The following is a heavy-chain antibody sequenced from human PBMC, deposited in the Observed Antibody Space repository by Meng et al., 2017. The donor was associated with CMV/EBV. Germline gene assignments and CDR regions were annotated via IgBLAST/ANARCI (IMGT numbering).Heavy chain of an antibody. V-gene: IGHV1-69*12. CDR3: ARRGSYYGSGSYYNWFDP. CDR1: GVTFSSYA. J-gene: IGHJ5*02. D-gene: IGHD3-10*01. Sequence: QVRLVRVGAGVKKPGSAVKVSCKASGVTFSSYAISWVRQAPGQGLEWMGGIIPIFGTANYAQKFQGRVTITADESTSTAYMELSSLRSEDTAVYYCARRGSYYGSGSYYNWFDPWGQGTLVTVSS. CDR2: IIPIFGTA.